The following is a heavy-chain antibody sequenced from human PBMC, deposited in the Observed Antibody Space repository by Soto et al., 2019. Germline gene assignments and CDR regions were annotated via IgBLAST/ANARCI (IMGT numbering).Heavy chain of an antibody. Sequence: PSETLSLTCTVSGGSISGRCWSLVRQSPGKGLEWIGYFCYTGSTNYNPSLKSRVTISVDRSKTQCSLKLTSVTAADTAAYYCAKSHYDSSGYYIIDHWRKGNXVTVSS. V-gene: IGHV4-59*01. CDR3: AKSHYDSSGYYIIDH. J-gene: IGHJ4*02. D-gene: IGHD3-22*01. CDR1: GGSISGRC. CDR2: FCYTGST.